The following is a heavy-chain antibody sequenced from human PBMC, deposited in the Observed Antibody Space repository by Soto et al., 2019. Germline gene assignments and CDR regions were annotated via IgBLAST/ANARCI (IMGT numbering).Heavy chain of an antibody. Sequence: SETLSLTCAVYGGSFSGYYWSWIRQPPGKGLEWIGEINHSGSTNYNPSLKSRVTISVDTSKNQFSLKLSSVTAADTAVYYCARGPLSYYFDEWGQGTLVTVSS. CDR2: INHSGST. CDR1: GGSFSGYY. J-gene: IGHJ4*02. CDR3: ARGPLSYYFDE. V-gene: IGHV4-34*01.